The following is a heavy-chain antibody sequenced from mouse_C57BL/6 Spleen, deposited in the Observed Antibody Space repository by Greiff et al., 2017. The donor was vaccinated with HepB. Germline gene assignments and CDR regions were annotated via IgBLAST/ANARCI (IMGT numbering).Heavy chain of an antibody. D-gene: IGHD1-1*01. CDR1: GFTFSSYA. Sequence: EVKLMESGGGLVKPGGSLKLSCAASGFTFSSYAMSWVRQTPEKRLEWVATISDGGSYTYYPDNVKGRFTISRDNAKNNLYLQMSHLKSEDTAMYYCARAGSSYDAMDYWGQGTSVTVSS. CDR3: ARAGSSYDAMDY. J-gene: IGHJ4*01. CDR2: ISDGGSYT. V-gene: IGHV5-4*03.